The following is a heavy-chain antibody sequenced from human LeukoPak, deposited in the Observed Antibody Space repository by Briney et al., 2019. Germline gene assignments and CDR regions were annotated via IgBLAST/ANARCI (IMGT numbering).Heavy chain of an antibody. CDR3: AKDLLSDSGVYFEY. V-gene: IGHV3-30*04. CDR1: GFTFSSYA. CDR2: ISYDGSNK. Sequence: GGSLRLSCAASGFTFSSYAMHWVRQAPGKGLELMAVISYDGSNKYYADSVKGRFTISRDNSKNALYLQMNSLRAEDTAVSYCAKDLLSDSGVYFEYWGQGTLVTVSS. D-gene: IGHD4-17*01. J-gene: IGHJ4*02.